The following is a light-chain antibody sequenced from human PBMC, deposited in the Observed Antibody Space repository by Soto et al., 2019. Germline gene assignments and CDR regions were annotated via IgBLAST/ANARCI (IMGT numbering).Light chain of an antibody. J-gene: IGKJ2*01. Sequence: IVMAQSPLSLPVTPGEPASISCRSSQSLLHSNGYNYLDWYLQKPGQSPQLLIYLGSNRASGVPDRFSGSGSGTDFTLTISRVEAEDVGVYYCMQALQTPPAFGQGTKLEIK. CDR3: MQALQTPPA. CDR1: QSLLHSNGYNY. CDR2: LGS. V-gene: IGKV2-28*01.